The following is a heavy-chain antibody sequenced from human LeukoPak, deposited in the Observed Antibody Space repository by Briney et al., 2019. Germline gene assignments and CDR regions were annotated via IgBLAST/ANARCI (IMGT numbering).Heavy chain of an antibody. V-gene: IGHV3-53*01. CDR2: IYSGGST. D-gene: IGHD3-22*01. J-gene: IGHJ4*02. CDR1: GFTFSNDG. Sequence: GGTLRLSCAASGFTFSNDGMSWVRQAPGKGLEWVSVIYSGGSTYYADSVKGRFTISRDNSKNTLYLQMNSLRAEDTAVYYCARGTSSGYFQLYFDYWGQGTLVTVSS. CDR3: ARGTSSGYFQLYFDY.